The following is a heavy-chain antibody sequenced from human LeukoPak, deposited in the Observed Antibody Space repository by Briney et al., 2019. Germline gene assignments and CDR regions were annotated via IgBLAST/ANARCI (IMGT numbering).Heavy chain of an antibody. CDR2: IRYDGRNK. Sequence: GSLRLSCAASGFTFSNYGMHWVRQAPGKGLEWVGFIRYDGRNKYYADFVKGRFTISRDNSKNTLYLQMNSLRAEDTAVYYCARDRYYYGSGSSDYWGQGTLVTVSS. J-gene: IGHJ4*02. CDR3: ARDRYYYGSGSSDY. CDR1: GFTFSNYG. D-gene: IGHD3-10*01. V-gene: IGHV3-30*02.